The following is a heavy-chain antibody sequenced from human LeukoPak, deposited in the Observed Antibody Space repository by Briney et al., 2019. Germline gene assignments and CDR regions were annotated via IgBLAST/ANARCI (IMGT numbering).Heavy chain of an antibody. CDR3: TRGRASYCSGGSCPLLEY. V-gene: IGHV1-2*02. Sequence: ASVKVSCKASGYTFTDYYIHWVRPAPGQGLEWMGWINPDSGATSYAQKFQGRVTFTRDTSISTVYMEVSSLSSDDTALYYCTRGRASYCSGGSCPLLEYWGQGALVTVSS. D-gene: IGHD2-15*01. CDR1: GYTFTDYY. J-gene: IGHJ4*02. CDR2: INPDSGAT.